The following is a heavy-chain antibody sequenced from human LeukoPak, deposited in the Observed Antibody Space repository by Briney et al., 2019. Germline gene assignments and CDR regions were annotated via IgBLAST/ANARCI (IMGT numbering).Heavy chain of an antibody. CDR2: ISGTGGST. D-gene: IGHD3-16*02. V-gene: IGHV3-23*01. Sequence: GGSLRLSCAASGFTFSSYAMTWVRQAPGKGLEWLSAISGTGGSTFYADSVKGRFTISRDNSKDTLYLQMNSLRAEDTAVYYCAKPLYPNYYYVWGSYRSPFDYWGQGILVTVSS. J-gene: IGHJ4*02. CDR3: AKPLYPNYYYVWGSYRSPFDY. CDR1: GFTFSSYA.